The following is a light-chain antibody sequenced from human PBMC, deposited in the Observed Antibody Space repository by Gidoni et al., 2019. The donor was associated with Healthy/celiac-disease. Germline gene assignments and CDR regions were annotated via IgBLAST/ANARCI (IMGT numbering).Light chain of an antibody. CDR3: MQDTHWCN. Sequence: VVLTQSPLFLPVTPGQSVSISCRASRSLVHCDGYTYLSWFQQRPGQSPRPLIYKVSDRDSWVPDKITGSGSDPDFSLKNSRVGGDDAGVYYWMQDTHWCNFGQGTTVEI. V-gene: IGKV2-30*02. CDR1: RSLVHCDGYTY. J-gene: IGKJ1*01. CDR2: KVS.